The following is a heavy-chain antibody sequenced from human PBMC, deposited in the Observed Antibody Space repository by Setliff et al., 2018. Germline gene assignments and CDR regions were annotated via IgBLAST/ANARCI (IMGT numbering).Heavy chain of an antibody. Sequence: ASETLSLTCAVSGAAISTYHWSWLRQPPGKGLEWIGYVSYGGSTKYNPSLESRVTISLDVPKNQFSLKLTSVTAADTAVYYCARTGTTYYYSCMDVWGKGTTVTVSS. CDR3: ARTGTTYYYSCMDV. V-gene: IGHV4-59*08. J-gene: IGHJ6*03. CDR1: GAAISTYH. D-gene: IGHD3-22*01. CDR2: VSYGGST.